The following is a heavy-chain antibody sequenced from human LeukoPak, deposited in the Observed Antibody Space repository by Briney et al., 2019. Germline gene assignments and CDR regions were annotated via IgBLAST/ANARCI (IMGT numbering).Heavy chain of an antibody. CDR3: AKDPGGYVFDI. J-gene: IGHJ3*02. Sequence: GGSLGLSCAASGFTCSSYGMHWVRQAPGKVLEWVAFIRYDGSNKYYADSVKGRFTISRDNSKNTLYLQMNSLRAEDTAVYYCAKDPGGYVFDIWGQGTMVTVSS. D-gene: IGHD5-12*01. CDR1: GFTCSSYG. CDR2: IRYDGSNK. V-gene: IGHV3-30*02.